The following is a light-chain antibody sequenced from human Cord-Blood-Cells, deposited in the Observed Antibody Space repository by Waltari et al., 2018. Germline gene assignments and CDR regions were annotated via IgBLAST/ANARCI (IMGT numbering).Light chain of an antibody. CDR1: QSVSSSY. J-gene: IGKJ2*03. CDR2: GAS. V-gene: IGKV3-20*01. CDR3: QQYGSSPHS. Sequence: ELVLTQSSGTLSLSTGDRATLSCRASQSVSSSYLAWYQQKPGQAPRLLIYGASSRATGIPDRFSGSGSGTDFTLTISRLEPEDFAVYYCQQYGSSPHSFGQGTKLEIK.